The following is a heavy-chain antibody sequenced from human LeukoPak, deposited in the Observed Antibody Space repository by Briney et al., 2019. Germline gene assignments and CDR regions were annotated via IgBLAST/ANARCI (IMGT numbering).Heavy chain of an antibody. J-gene: IGHJ4*02. Sequence: GGSLRLSCAASGFTVSSNYMSWVRQAPGKGLEWVSAIAISGDTTYYADSVKGRFTISRDDSKNTLYLQMNSLRAEDTAIYYCAKDRTTMWGQGTLVTVSS. CDR1: GFTVSSNY. CDR3: AKDRTTM. V-gene: IGHV3-23*01. D-gene: IGHD4/OR15-4a*01. CDR2: IAISGDTT.